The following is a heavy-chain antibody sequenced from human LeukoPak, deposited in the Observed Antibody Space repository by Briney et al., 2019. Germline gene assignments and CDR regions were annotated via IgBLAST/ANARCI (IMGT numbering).Heavy chain of an antibody. CDR3: ARESDGDGYNSFDY. Sequence: GGSLRLSCAASGFTFSSYSMNWVRQAPGKGLEWVSSISSSSSYIYYADSVKGRFTISRDNAKNSLYLQMNSLRAEDTAVYYCARESDGDGYNSFDYWGQGTLVTVSP. V-gene: IGHV3-21*01. D-gene: IGHD5-24*01. CDR1: GFTFSSYS. J-gene: IGHJ4*02. CDR2: ISSSSSYI.